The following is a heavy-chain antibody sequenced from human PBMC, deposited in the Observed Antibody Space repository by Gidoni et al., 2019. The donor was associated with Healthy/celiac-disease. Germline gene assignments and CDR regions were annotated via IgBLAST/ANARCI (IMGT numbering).Heavy chain of an antibody. V-gene: IGHV3-11*01. CDR3: ARDRYCSGGSCYFLQDYYGMDV. CDR1: GFTFSDYY. J-gene: IGHJ6*02. D-gene: IGHD2-15*01. CDR2: ISSSGSTI. Sequence: QVQLVESGGGLVKPGGSLRLSCAASGFTFSDYYMSWIRQAPGKGLEWFSYISSSGSTIYYADSVKGRFTISRDNAKNSLYLQMNSLRAEDTAVYYCARDRYCSGGSCYFLQDYYGMDVWGQGTTVTVSS.